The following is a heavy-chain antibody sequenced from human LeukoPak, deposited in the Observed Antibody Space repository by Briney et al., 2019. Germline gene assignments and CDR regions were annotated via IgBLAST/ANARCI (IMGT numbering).Heavy chain of an antibody. Sequence: PGGSLRLSCAASGFTFSSYAMHWVRQAPGKGLEWVAVISYDGSNKYYADSVKGRSTISRDNSKNTLYLQMNSLRAEDTAVYYCARDPMVRGVRRFFDYWGQGTLVTVSS. D-gene: IGHD3-10*01. CDR2: ISYDGSNK. V-gene: IGHV3-30-3*01. CDR1: GFTFSSYA. CDR3: ARDPMVRGVRRFFDY. J-gene: IGHJ4*02.